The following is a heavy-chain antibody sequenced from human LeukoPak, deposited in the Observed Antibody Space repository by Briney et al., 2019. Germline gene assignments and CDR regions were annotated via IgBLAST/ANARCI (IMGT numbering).Heavy chain of an antibody. J-gene: IGHJ4*02. CDR1: GFTFSSYA. D-gene: IGHD2-21*02. CDR2: ISGSGGST. V-gene: IGHV3-23*01. Sequence: GGSLRLSCAASGFTFSSYAMSWVRQAPGKGLEWVSAISGSGGSTYYADSVKGRFTISRDNAKNSLYLQMNSLRAEDTAVYYCAREPGGVTGQNYDYWGQGTLVTVSS. CDR3: AREPGGVTGQNYDY.